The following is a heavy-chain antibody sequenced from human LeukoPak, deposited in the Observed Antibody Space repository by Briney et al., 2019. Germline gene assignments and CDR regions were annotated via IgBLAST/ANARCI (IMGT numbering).Heavy chain of an antibody. V-gene: IGHV3-21*03. D-gene: IGHD2-8*01. CDR1: GFTFSSYW. CDR3: ARAITYPIGGYCTYGACYSPLPDRDV. CDR2: ISSSSNDI. Sequence: GGCLRLSCAASGFTFSSYWMSWVRQAPGKGLEWVSSISSSSNDIYYADSVKGRFTISRDNAKNSLNLQMSSLIAEDTAVYYCARAITYPIGGYCTYGACYSPLPDRDVWGKGTTVTVSS. J-gene: IGHJ6*04.